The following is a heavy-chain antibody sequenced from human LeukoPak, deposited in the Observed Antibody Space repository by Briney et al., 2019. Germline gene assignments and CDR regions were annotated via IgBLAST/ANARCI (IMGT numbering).Heavy chain of an antibody. Sequence: GGSLRLSCAASGFTFDDYGMSWVRQAPGKGLEWVSGINWNGGTTGYADSVKGRFTISRDNAKNSLYLQMNSLRAEDTALYHCARGYSSGIPYYFDYWGQGTLVTVSS. CDR1: GFTFDDYG. J-gene: IGHJ4*02. CDR2: INWNGGTT. V-gene: IGHV3-20*01. D-gene: IGHD6-19*01. CDR3: ARGYSSGIPYYFDY.